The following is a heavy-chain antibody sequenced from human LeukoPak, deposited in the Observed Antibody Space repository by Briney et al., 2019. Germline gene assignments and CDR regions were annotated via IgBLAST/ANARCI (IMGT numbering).Heavy chain of an antibody. V-gene: IGHV1-2*02. CDR3: ARPSYCGAGCYYYFDY. Sequence: GASLKVSSKASGYTFGDYYIHWLRQAPGQGLEWMGWIKSNGGVTNYARNFQGRITMTRDTSISTAFMELSSLRSDDTAVYYCARPSYCGAGCYYYFDYWGQGTLVTVSS. D-gene: IGHD2-21*02. J-gene: IGHJ4*02. CDR1: GYTFGDYY. CDR2: IKSNGGVT.